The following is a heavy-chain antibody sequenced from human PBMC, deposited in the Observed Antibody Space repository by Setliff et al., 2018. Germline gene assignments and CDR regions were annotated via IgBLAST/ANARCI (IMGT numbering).Heavy chain of an antibody. D-gene: IGHD3-10*01. CDR2: YRSGST. J-gene: IGHJ3*01. CDR3: ARHGPTRTDSWFDSFDV. V-gene: IGHV4-59*08. Sequence: PSETLSLTCSVTGDSISNFFWSWIRQPPGKGLEWIGYYRSGSTNSDPSLKSRVTMSVDTSKNQVSLKMTSVTAADTAVYYCARHGPTRTDSWFDSFDVWGQGTKVTVSS. CDR1: GDSISNFF.